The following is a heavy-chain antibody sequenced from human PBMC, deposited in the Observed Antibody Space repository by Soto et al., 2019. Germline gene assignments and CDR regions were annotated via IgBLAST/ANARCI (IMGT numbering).Heavy chain of an antibody. J-gene: IGHJ6*03. CDR1: GFTFSSYS. V-gene: IGHV3-21*01. Sequence: GGSLRLSCAASGFTFSSYSMNWVRQAPGKGLEWVSSISSSSSYIYYADSVKGRFTISRDNAKNSLYLQMNSLRAEDTAVYYCARGENYYGSGSYSTYYYYYMDVWGKGTTVTVSS. CDR3: ARGENYYGSGSYSTYYYYYMDV. CDR2: ISSSSSYI. D-gene: IGHD3-10*01.